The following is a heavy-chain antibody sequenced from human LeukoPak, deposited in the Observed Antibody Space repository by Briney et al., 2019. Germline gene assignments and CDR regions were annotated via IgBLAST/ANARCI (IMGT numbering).Heavy chain of an antibody. CDR3: ARDYDFWSGYGDFDY. D-gene: IGHD3-3*01. J-gene: IGHJ4*02. CDR2: IYYSGST. Sequence: SETLSLTCTVSGYSISSGYYWGWIRQPPGKGLEWIGSIYYSGSTYYNSSLKSRLTISIDTSKNQFSLKLSSVTAADTAVYYCARDYDFWSGYGDFDYWGQGTLVTVSS. V-gene: IGHV4-38-2*02. CDR1: GYSISSGYY.